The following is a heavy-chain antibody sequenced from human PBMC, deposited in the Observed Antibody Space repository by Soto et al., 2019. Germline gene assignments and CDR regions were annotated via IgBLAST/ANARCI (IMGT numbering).Heavy chain of an antibody. CDR3: ARDQGDYGMDV. CDR2: ISAYNGNT. V-gene: IGHV1-18*01. J-gene: IGHJ6*02. CDR1: GYTFTSYG. Sequence: ASVKVSCKASGYTFTSYGISWVRQAPGQGLEWMGWISAYNGNTNYAQKLQGRVTMTTDTSTSTAYMELSSLRSEDTAVYYCARDQGDYGMDVWGQGTTVTVSS.